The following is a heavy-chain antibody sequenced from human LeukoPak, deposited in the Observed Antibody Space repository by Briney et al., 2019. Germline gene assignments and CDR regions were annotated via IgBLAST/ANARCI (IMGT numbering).Heavy chain of an antibody. CDR3: ARIQMAYHFGFDP. CDR1: GGSISSGGYY. D-gene: IGHD5-24*01. Sequence: SETLSLTCTVSGGSISSGGYYWSWIRQHPGKGLEWIGYIYYSGSTYYNPSLRSRVTISVDTSKNQFSLKLSSVTAADTAVYYCARIQMAYHFGFDPWGQGTLVTVSS. CDR2: IYYSGST. J-gene: IGHJ5*02. V-gene: IGHV4-31*03.